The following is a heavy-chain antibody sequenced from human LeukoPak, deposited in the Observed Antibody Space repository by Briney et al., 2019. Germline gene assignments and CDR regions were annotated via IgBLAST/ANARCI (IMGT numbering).Heavy chain of an antibody. D-gene: IGHD3-16*01. CDR1: GFTCSSYE. CDR3: ASLRGGAFDI. J-gene: IGHJ3*02. CDR2: ISSSGSTI. V-gene: IGHV3-48*03. Sequence: GGSLRLSGAASGFTCSSYERNWVRQAPGKGLEWVSYISSSGSTIYYADSVRGRFTIARDNAKNSLYLQMNSLRAADTAVYYCASLRGGAFDIWGQGTMVPVSS.